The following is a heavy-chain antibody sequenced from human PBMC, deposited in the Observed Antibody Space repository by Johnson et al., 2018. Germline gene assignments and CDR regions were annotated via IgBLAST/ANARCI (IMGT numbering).Heavy chain of an antibody. J-gene: IGHJ4*02. V-gene: IGHV3-53*01. CDR2: VYGSGDT. CDR1: GFIVTAHH. Sequence: EVQLVESGGTLTRHGGSLRLSCAVSGFIVTAHHMTWVRQAPGKGLQWVSVVYGSGDTYYADSVKGRFTISRDTFKNTLPLQMNSLRAEDTAVYYCLGFGGYSQWGRGTLVTVSS. CDR3: LGFGGYSQ. D-gene: IGHD4-23*01.